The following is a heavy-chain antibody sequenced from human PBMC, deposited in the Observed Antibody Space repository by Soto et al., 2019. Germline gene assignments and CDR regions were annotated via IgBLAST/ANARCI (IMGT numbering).Heavy chain of an antibody. CDR2: INHSGST. CDR3: ARGKKYYDFWRDYYYMDV. CDR1: GGSFSGYY. D-gene: IGHD3-3*01. J-gene: IGHJ6*03. V-gene: IGHV4-34*01. Sequence: SETLSLTCAVYGGSFSGYYWSWIRQPPGKGLEWIGEINHSGSTNYNPSLKSRVTISVDTSKNQFSLKLSSVTAADTAVYYCARGKKYYDFWRDYYYMDVWGKGTTVNVSS.